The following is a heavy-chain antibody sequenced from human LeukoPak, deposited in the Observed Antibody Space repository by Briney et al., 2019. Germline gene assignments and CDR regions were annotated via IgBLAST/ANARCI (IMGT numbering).Heavy chain of an antibody. CDR2: INPNRGGT. D-gene: IGHD5-12*01. CDR3: ALGYSGYDRSYYFDY. CDR1: GYTFTGYY. V-gene: IGHV1-2*02. Sequence: ASVKVSCKASGYTFTGYYMHWVRQDPGQGREWMGGINPNRGGTNYAQKFQGRVTMTRDTSISTAYMERSRLRSDDTAVYYCALGYSGYDRSYYFDYWGQGTLVTVSS. J-gene: IGHJ4*02.